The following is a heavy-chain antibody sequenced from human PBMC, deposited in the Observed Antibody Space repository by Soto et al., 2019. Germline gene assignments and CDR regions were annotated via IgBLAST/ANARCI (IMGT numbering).Heavy chain of an antibody. J-gene: IGHJ4*02. CDR1: GFTFTNYA. CDR3: AKGTFYYDSRSLEN. CDR2: ISGRADGI. Sequence: GGSLRLSCVASGFTFTNYAMSWVRQAPGKGLEWVSGISGRADGIYYADFVKGRFTISRDNSKNTLFLQMNSVRDEDTAVYYCAKGTFYYDSRSLENWGQGTLVTVSS. V-gene: IGHV3-23*01. D-gene: IGHD3-10*01.